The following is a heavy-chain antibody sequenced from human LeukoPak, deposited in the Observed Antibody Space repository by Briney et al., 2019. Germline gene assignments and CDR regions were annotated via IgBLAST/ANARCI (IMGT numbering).Heavy chain of an antibody. D-gene: IGHD6-6*01. CDR2: INPNSGGT. CDR1: GYTFTGYY. CDR3: ARAPPYSSLYYFDY. V-gene: IGHV1-2*02. J-gene: IGHJ4*02. Sequence: PSASVKVSCKASGYTFTGYYMHWVRQAPGQGLEWMGWINPNSGGTNYAQKFQGRVTMTRDTSISTAYMELSRLRSDDTAVYYCARAPPYSSLYYFDYWGQGTLVTVSS.